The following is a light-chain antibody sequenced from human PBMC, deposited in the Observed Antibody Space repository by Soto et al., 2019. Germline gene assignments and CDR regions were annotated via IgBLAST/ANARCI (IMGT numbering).Light chain of an antibody. J-gene: IGKJ1*01. CDR1: QGIGNW. CDR2: ASS. Sequence: DIQMTXXPSSVSASVGDRVTITCRASQGIGNWLAWYQQKPGKAPKLLIYASSTLQTGVPSRFSGSGSRADFALTISSLQPEDCATYWCLQTSSFPWTFGQGTKVEIK. V-gene: IGKV1-12*01. CDR3: LQTSSFPWT.